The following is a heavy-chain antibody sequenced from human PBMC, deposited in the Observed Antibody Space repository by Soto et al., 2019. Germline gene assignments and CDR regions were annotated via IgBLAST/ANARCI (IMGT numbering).Heavy chain of an antibody. V-gene: IGHV2-5*02. D-gene: IGHD4-17*01. CDR2: IYWDDDK. Sequence: QITLKESGPTLVKPTQTLTLTCTFSGFSLTTSGVGVGWIRQPPGKALEWLALIYWDDDKRYSPSLKSRPTTTXDXXKNQVVRTMPNMDPADTATYFCAHRTTTVTWWFDPWGQGTLVTVSS. CDR1: GFSLTTSGVG. J-gene: IGHJ5*02. CDR3: AHRTTTVTWWFDP.